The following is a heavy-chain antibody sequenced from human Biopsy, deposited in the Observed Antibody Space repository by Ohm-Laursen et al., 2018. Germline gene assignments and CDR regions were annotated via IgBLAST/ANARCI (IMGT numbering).Heavy chain of an antibody. CDR1: GGSLSSYS. D-gene: IGHD1-7*01. CDR3: ARGPKRLTGTSYFES. Sequence: SETLSLTCTVSGGSLSSYSWSWIRQPAGKGLEWIGQIYTSGITNYNPSLKSRVTMSVDTSKNKFSLRVSSVTAADTAVYYCARGPKRLTGTSYFESWGRGILVTVSS. V-gene: IGHV4-4*07. J-gene: IGHJ4*02. CDR2: IYTSGIT.